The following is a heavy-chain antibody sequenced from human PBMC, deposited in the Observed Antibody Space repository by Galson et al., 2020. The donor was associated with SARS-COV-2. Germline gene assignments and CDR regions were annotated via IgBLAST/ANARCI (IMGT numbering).Heavy chain of an antibody. J-gene: IGHJ6*03. CDR1: GGTFITSA. V-gene: IGHV1-69*01. CDR3: ARSYGWGTGAAARPYYYYHMDV. CDR2: IIPIFGAA. D-gene: IGHD6-13*01. Sequence: KISCKASGGTFITSAISWVRQAPGQGLEWMGGIIPIFGAANYAQNFQGRVTITADESTSTAYMELSSLRSEDTAVYYCARSYGWGTGAAARPYYYYHMDVWGKGTTVTVSS.